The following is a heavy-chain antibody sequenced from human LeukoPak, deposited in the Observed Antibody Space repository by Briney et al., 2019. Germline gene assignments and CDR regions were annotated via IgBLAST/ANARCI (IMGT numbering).Heavy chain of an antibody. CDR3: ALIGRNCEVRFPY. Sequence: ASVKVSCKLSAYSLTDSSSHWVRQAPGKGLEWMGGFEPVEVETFYAQKFRGRVTMTEDTTTDTGYMELSSLRSEDTALYYCALIGRNCEVRFPYWGQGTLVTVSA. V-gene: IGHV1-24*01. J-gene: IGHJ4*02. CDR2: FEPVEVET. CDR1: AYSLTDSS. D-gene: IGHD2/OR15-2a*01.